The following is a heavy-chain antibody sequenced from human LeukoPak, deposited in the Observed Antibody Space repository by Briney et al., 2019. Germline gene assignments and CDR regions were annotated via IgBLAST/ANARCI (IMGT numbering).Heavy chain of an antibody. J-gene: IGHJ4*02. CDR2: ISYDGSDK. D-gene: IGHD3-22*01. Sequence: PGGSLRLSCAASGFTFSGYWLHWVRQAPGKGLEWVAVISYDGSDKYYADSVKGRFTISRDNSNNTLYLQMNSLRVDDTAVYHCAKSSEFDRSGSLGYWGQGTLVTVSS. CDR1: GFTFSGYW. V-gene: IGHV3-30*18. CDR3: AKSSEFDRSGSLGY.